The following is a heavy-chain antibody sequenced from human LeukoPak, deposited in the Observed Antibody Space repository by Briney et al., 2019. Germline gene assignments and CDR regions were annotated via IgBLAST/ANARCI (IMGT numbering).Heavy chain of an antibody. D-gene: IGHD1-26*01. J-gene: IGHJ6*03. Sequence: GGSLRLSCAASGFTFRNYAMHWVRQAPGKGLEYVSAISSNGGITYYANSVKGRFTISRDNAKNSVYLEMNSLRAEDTAVYYCARDPYSGGYGSYYYYYMDVWGKGTTVTISS. CDR3: ARDPYSGGYGSYYYYYMDV. CDR1: GFTFRNYA. CDR2: ISSNGGIT. V-gene: IGHV3-64*01.